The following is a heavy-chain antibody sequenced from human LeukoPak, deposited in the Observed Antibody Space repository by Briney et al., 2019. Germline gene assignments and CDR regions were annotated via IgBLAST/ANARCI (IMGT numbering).Heavy chain of an antibody. CDR2: IYSGGST. J-gene: IGHJ5*02. D-gene: IGHD2-15*01. V-gene: IGHV3-66*01. CDR3: AREARCSGGSCYDGDWFDP. CDR1: GFTLSNAW. Sequence: GGSLRLSCAASGFTLSNAWMNWVRQAPGKGLEWVSVIYSGGSTYYADSVKGRFTISRDNSKNTLYLQMNSLRAEDTAVYYCAREARCSGGSCYDGDWFDPWGQGTLVTVSS.